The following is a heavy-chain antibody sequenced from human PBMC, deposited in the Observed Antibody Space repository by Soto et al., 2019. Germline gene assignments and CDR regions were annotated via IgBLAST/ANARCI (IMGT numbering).Heavy chain of an antibody. J-gene: IGHJ4*02. Sequence: WGSLRLSCSASVFTFSSYSMNWFRQAPGKGLEWISYISTTSSSIYYADSVKGRFTISRDNAKNSLFLQMNSLRDEDTAVYYCARKGVAFDYWGQGALVTVSS. CDR3: ARKGVAFDY. D-gene: IGHD3-3*01. CDR1: VFTFSSYS. V-gene: IGHV3-48*02. CDR2: ISTTSSSI.